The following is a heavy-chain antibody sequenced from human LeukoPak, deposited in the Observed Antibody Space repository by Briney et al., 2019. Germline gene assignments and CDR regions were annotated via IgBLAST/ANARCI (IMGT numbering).Heavy chain of an antibody. Sequence: GASVKVSCKASGHTFTSYGISWVRQAPGQGLEWMGWISAYNGNTNYAQKLQGRLTMPTDTSTSTAYMELRSLRSDDTAVYYCARVPSNRIAKNWFDPWGQGTLVTVSS. D-gene: IGHD3-3*01. V-gene: IGHV1-18*01. CDR2: ISAYNGNT. J-gene: IGHJ5*02. CDR1: GHTFTSYG. CDR3: ARVPSNRIAKNWFDP.